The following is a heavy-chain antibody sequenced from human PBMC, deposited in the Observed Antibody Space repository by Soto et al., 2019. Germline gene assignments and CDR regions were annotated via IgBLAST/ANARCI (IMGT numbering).Heavy chain of an antibody. D-gene: IGHD3-16*01. CDR3: AKAYFVWSSEQPYYFDY. CDR1: GFTFSNYA. Sequence: GSLRLFCAASGFTFSNYAMTWVRQGPGKGLEWVSGISGSGGRSYYADSVKGRFTISRDNSKSTLYLQMNSLRAEDTAVYYCAKAYFVWSSEQPYYFDYWGQGTLVTAPQ. V-gene: IGHV3-23*01. CDR2: ISGSGGRS. J-gene: IGHJ4*02.